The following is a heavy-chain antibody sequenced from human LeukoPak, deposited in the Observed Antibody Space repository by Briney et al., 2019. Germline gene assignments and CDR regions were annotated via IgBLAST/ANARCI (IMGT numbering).Heavy chain of an antibody. CDR2: IRQDGSEK. CDR1: GFTFSNHW. V-gene: IGHV3-7*03. D-gene: IGHD3-16*01. CDR3: AKVRSRYIWGTPQWPFDM. J-gene: IGHJ3*02. Sequence: GGSLRLSCAASGFTFSNHWMSWVRQAPGKGLEWVADIRQDGSEKYYVDSVKGRFTISRDNAKNSLYLQMNSLRPEDTALYYCAKVRSRYIWGTPQWPFDMWGQGTMVTV.